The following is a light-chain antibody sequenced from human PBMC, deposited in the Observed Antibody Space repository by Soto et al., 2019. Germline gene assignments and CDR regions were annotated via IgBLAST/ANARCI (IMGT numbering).Light chain of an antibody. J-gene: IGKJ5*01. Sequence: IPQSPTTVYMFLGARGSIRCWASQSISSDLAWYHLKPGKAPRLLIYGASTRESGVPARFSGSGSGTEFTLTITSLQSEDFAAYYCQQHIDSPRTFGQGTRLEIK. CDR2: GAS. CDR1: QSISSD. CDR3: QQHIDSPRT. V-gene: IGKV3-15*01.